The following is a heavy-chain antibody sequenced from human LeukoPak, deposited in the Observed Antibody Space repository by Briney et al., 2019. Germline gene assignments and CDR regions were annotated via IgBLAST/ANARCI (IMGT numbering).Heavy chain of an antibody. CDR3: ARGLANGGNFDY. CDR2: INHSGST. D-gene: IGHD1-1*01. V-gene: IGHV4-34*01. J-gene: IGHJ4*02. CDR1: GGSFSGYY. Sequence: SETLSLTCAVYGGSFSGYYWSWIRQPPGKGLEWIGEINHSGSTNYNPSLKSRVTISVDKSKNQFSLKLSSVTAADTAVYYCARGLANGGNFDYWGQGTLVTVSS.